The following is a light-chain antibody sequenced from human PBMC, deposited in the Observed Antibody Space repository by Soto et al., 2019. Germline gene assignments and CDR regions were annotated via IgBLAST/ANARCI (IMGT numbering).Light chain of an antibody. CDR1: QSVSSSY. V-gene: IGKV3-20*01. CDR3: QQYGSSPRT. J-gene: IGKJ2*01. Sequence: EIVLTQSPGTLSLSPGERATLSCRASQSVSSSYLAWYQQNPGHAPRLLIYGASSRATGIPDRFSGSGSGTDFTLTISRLEPEDFAVYYCQQYGSSPRTFGQGTKLEIK. CDR2: GAS.